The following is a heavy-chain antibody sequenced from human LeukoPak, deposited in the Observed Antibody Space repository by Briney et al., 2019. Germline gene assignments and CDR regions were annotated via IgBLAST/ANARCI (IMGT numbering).Heavy chain of an antibody. CDR1: GFTFSNYW. Sequence: GGSLKLSCAASGFTFSNYWMSWVRQAPGKGLEWVANIMQDGSAKYNVDSVKGRFTISKDNAKNSVYLQMNSLRAEDTAVYYCARDQIPTTKYYGMDVWGQGTTVTVSS. D-gene: IGHD2-2*01. CDR2: IMQDGSAK. V-gene: IGHV3-7*01. CDR3: ARDQIPTTKYYGMDV. J-gene: IGHJ6*02.